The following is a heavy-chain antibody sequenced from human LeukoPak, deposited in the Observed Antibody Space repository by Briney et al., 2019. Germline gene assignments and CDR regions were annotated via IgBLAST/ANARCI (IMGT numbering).Heavy chain of an antibody. CDR1: GGSISSYY. D-gene: IGHD3-10*01. J-gene: IGHJ4*02. CDR2: INHSGST. Sequence: PSETLSFTCTVSGGSISSYYWSWIRQPPGKGLEWIGEINHSGSTNYNPSLKSRVTISVDTSKNQFSLKLSSVTAADTAVYYCARGSGYFGSGSYYTQWGQGTLVTVSS. V-gene: IGHV4-34*01. CDR3: ARGSGYFGSGSYYTQ.